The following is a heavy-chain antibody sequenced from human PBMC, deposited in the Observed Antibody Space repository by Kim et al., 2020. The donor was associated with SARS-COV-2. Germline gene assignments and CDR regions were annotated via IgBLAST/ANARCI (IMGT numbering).Heavy chain of an antibody. J-gene: IGHJ5*02. D-gene: IGHD6-25*01. CDR3: ARQSGPNWFDP. Sequence: TYCNQTLKSRITISVDTSKNQVSLKLSSVTAADTAVYYGARQSGPNWFDPWGQGTLVTVSS. CDR2: T. V-gene: IGHV4-39*01.